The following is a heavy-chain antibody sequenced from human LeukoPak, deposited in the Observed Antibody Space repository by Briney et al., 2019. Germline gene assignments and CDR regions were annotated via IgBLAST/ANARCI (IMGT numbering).Heavy chain of an antibody. D-gene: IGHD5-12*01. CDR3: ATRSGYDFDY. V-gene: IGHV3-21*01. CDR2: ISSSSSYI. Sequence: PGGSLRLSCVVSGLTFSKYTMNWVRQAPGKGLEWVSSISSSSSYIYYADSVKGRFTISRDNAKNSLYLQMNSLRAEDTAVYYCATRSGYDFDYWGQGTLVTVSS. CDR1: GLTFSKYT. J-gene: IGHJ4*02.